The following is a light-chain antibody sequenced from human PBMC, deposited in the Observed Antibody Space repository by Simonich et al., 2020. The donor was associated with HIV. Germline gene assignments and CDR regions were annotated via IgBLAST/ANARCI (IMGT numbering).Light chain of an antibody. CDR2: DAS. CDR1: QSVSSY. CDR3: QQRSNWPPLT. V-gene: IGKV3-11*01. Sequence: EIVLTQSPATPSLSPGERATLSCRASQSVSSYLAWYPQKPGQAPRLLIYDASHRATGIPARFSGSGSGTDFTLTISSLEPEDFAVYYCQQRSNWPPLTFGGGTKVEIK. J-gene: IGKJ4*01.